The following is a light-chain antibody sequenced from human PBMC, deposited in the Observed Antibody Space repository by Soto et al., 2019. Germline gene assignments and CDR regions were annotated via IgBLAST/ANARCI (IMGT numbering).Light chain of an antibody. J-gene: IGKJ1*01. CDR3: HQTAGSLTWT. CDR1: QSIRHS. CDR2: GAS. Sequence: DIQLTQSPSSLSASVGDRVTITCRASQSIRHSLNWYQQRPGEAPKVLIYGASNLQSGVPGRFSGSGSGTDFALTISSLQPEDFATYYCHQTAGSLTWTFGQGTRVEAK. V-gene: IGKV1-39*01.